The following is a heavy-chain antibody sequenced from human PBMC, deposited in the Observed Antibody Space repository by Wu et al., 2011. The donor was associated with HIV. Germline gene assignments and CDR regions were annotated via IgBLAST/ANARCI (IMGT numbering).Heavy chain of an antibody. CDR3: ARPDFGH. Sequence: QVQLVQSGAEVRKPGASVKVSCRASGYTFTGYYMHWVRQAPGQGLEWMGWINPNSDDTHYAQKFQGRVTMTRDTSINVVYMELTRLTFDDTAVYYCARPDFGHWGQGTLVTVSS. CDR1: GYTFTGYY. D-gene: IGHD3-3*01. CDR2: INPNSDDT. V-gene: IGHV1-2*02. J-gene: IGHJ4*02.